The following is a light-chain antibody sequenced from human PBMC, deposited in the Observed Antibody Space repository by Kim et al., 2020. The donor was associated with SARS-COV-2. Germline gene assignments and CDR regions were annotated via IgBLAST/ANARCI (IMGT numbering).Light chain of an antibody. Sequence: SYELTQPPSVSVAPGKTARMTCGGDNIGGKSVHXYQQKPGQAPILVIYYDSDRPSGIPERFSGSNSGNTATLTISRVEDGDEADYYCQVWDSNSDHQVFG. CDR2: YDS. CDR1: NIGGKS. V-gene: IGLV3-21*04. J-gene: IGLJ3*02. CDR3: QVWDSNSDHQV.